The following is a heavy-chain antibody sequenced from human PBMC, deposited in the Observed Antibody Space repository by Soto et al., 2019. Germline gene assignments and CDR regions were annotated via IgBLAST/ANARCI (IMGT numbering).Heavy chain of an antibody. D-gene: IGHD5-12*01. V-gene: IGHV4-61*01. J-gene: IGHJ6*02. Sequence: SETLSLACTASGGSVSSGSYYWSWIRQPPGKGLEWIGYIYYSGSTNYNPSLKSRVTISVDTSKNQFSLKLSSVTAADTAVYYCARAYSGYDFSYYYSGMYVWGQGTTVTVS. CDR3: ARAYSGYDFSYYYSGMYV. CDR1: GGSVSSGSYY. CDR2: IYYSGST.